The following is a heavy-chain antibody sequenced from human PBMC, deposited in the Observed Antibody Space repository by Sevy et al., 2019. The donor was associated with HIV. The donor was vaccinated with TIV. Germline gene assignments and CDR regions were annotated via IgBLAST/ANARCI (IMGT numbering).Heavy chain of an antibody. D-gene: IGHD3-3*01. CDR2: IKQDGSEK. CDR1: GFTFSSYW. Sequence: GGSLRLSCAASGFTFSSYWMSWVRQAPGKGLEWVANIKQDGSEKYYVDSVKGRFTISRDNVKNSLYLQMNRLRAEDTAVYYCASLVGSDFWSGDFYYCDYWGQGTLVTVSS. CDR3: ASLVGSDFWSGDFYYCDY. V-gene: IGHV3-7*01. J-gene: IGHJ4*02.